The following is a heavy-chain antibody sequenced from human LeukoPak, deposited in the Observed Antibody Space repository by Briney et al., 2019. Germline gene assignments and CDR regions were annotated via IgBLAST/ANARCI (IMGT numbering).Heavy chain of an antibody. CDR2: IKPDEGEE. J-gene: IGHJ4*02. V-gene: IGHV3-7*03. Sequence: PGGSLRLSCAAPGLTFSNYWMTWVRQDPGKGLEWVANIKPDEGEEYYVGSVKGRFTISRDNANTSMYLQMNSLRAEDTAVYYCAKWGRYDILTGRINWGQGTLVTVSS. D-gene: IGHD3-9*01. CDR1: GLTFSNYW. CDR3: AKWGRYDILTGRIN.